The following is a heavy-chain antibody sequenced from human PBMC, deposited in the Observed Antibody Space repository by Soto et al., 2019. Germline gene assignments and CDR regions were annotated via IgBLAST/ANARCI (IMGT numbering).Heavy chain of an antibody. CDR1: GFTFSSYA. CDR3: ARDLLVTGYYYGMDV. V-gene: IGHV3-48*03. CDR2: ISSSGSTI. D-gene: IGHD2-21*02. J-gene: IGHJ6*02. Sequence: EVQLLESGGGLVQPGGSLRLSCAASGFTFSSYAMSWVRQAPGKGLEWVSYISSSGSTIYYADSVKGRFTISRDNAKNSLYLQMNSLRAEDTAVYYCARDLLVTGYYYGMDVWGQGTTVTVSS.